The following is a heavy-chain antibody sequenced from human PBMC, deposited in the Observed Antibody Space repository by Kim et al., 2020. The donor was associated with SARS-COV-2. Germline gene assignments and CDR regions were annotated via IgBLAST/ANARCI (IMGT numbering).Heavy chain of an antibody. CDR2: IYYSGST. CDR3: ARSPYYDFWSGLDAFDI. CDR1: GGSISSYY. D-gene: IGHD3-3*01. Sequence: SETLSLTCTVSGGSISSYYWSWIRQPPGKGLEWIEYIYYSGSTNYNPSLKSRVTISVDTSKNQFSLKLSSVTAADTAVYYCARSPYYDFWSGLDAFDIWGQGTMVTVSS. J-gene: IGHJ3*02. V-gene: IGHV4-59*01.